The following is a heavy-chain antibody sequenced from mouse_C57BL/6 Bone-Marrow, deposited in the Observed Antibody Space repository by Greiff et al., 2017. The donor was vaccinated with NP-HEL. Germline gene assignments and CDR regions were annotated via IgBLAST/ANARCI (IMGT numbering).Heavy chain of an antibody. V-gene: IGHV14-4*01. CDR3: TLDGYYAMDY. CDR1: GFNIKDDY. J-gene: IGHJ4*01. CDR2: IDPENGDT. D-gene: IGHD2-3*01. Sequence: EVKVVESGAELVRPGASVKLSCTASGFNIKDDYMHWVKQRPEQGLEWIGWIDPENGDTEYASKFQGKATITADTSSNTAYLQLSSLTSEDTAVYYCTLDGYYAMDYWGQGTSVTVSS.